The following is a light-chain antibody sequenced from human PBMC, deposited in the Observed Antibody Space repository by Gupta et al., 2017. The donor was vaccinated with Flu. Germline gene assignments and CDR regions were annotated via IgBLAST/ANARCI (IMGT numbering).Light chain of an antibody. J-gene: IGLJ1*01. CDR3: QSHDSRLNNYV. Sequence: QSVLTQPLSVSGAPGQSVTISCTGSSYNIGAGYSVHWYQQLPGRAPTLLIYVNTNRPSGVPARFSGSKSGASASLTSSGLQTEDEAEYYCQSHDSRLNNYVFGPGTKVTVL. CDR1: SYNIGAGYS. V-gene: IGLV1-40*01. CDR2: VNT.